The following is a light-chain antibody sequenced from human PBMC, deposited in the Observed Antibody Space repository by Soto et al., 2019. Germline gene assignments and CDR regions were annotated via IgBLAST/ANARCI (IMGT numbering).Light chain of an antibody. V-gene: IGLV2-14*01. CDR2: DVS. CDR3: SSSLSSSTPLYV. Sequence: QSALTQPASVSGSPGQSITISCTGTSSDVGGYNYVSWYQQHPGKAPKLMIYDVSNRPSGVSNRFSGSKSDNTASLTISGLQTEDEADYYCSSSLSSSTPLYVFGTGTKLTVL. CDR1: SSDVGGYNY. J-gene: IGLJ1*01.